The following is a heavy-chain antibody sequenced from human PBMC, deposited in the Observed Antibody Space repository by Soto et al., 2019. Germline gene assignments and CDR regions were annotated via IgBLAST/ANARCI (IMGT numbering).Heavy chain of an antibody. D-gene: IGHD2-21*01. CDR2: IYTDDNI. Sequence: EVQLVESEGGLVQPGGSLRLSCAASGFTVSGNYVTWVRQAPGKGLEWVSAIYTDDNIYYADSVTGRFTISRDNSKNTFYLQMNRLRVEDTAVYYCATELIAKYGMDVWGQGTTFTVSS. J-gene: IGHJ6*02. CDR3: ATELIAKYGMDV. CDR1: GFTVSGNY. V-gene: IGHV3-53*01.